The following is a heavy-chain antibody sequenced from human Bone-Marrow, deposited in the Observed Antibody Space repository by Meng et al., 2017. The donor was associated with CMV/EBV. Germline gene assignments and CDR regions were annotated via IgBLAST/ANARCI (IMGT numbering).Heavy chain of an antibody. CDR1: GGSFSGYY. Sequence: GSLRLSCAVYGGSFSGYYWSWIRQPPGKGLEWIGSIYHSGGTYYNPSLKSRVAVSVDTSKNQFSLKLSSVTAADTAIYHCARVRYSTSPPRGFYFDYWGQGTLV. V-gene: IGHV4-34*01. D-gene: IGHD5-12*01. CDR2: IYHSGGT. CDR3: ARVRYSTSPPRGFYFDY. J-gene: IGHJ4*02.